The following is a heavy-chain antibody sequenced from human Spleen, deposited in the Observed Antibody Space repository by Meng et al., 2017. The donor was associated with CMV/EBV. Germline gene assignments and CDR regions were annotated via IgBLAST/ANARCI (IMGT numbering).Heavy chain of an antibody. Sequence: GGSLRLSCAASGFTFSSYSMNWVRQAPGKGLEWVSSISSSSSYIYYADSVKGRFTISRDNAKNSLHLQMNSLRAEDTAVYYCARDSSLYCSSTSCYVPDYWGQGTLVTVSS. CDR1: GFTFSSYS. D-gene: IGHD2-2*01. CDR3: ARDSSLYCSSTSCYVPDY. J-gene: IGHJ4*02. V-gene: IGHV3-21*01. CDR2: ISSSSSYI.